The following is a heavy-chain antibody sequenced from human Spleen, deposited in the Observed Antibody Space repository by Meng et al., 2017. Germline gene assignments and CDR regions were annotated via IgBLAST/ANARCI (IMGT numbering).Heavy chain of an antibody. D-gene: IGHD4-11*01. V-gene: IGHV4-34*01. J-gene: IGHJ4*02. CDR1: GGSFSDYY. CDR2: INHSGST. CDR3: ARGPTTMAHDFDY. Sequence: VQLQASGRGLVKPSETLSLTCVVSGGSFSDYYWSWIRQPPGKGLEWIGEINHSGSTNYNPSLESRATISVDTSQNNLSLKLSSVTAADSAVYYCARGPTTMAHDFDYWGQGTLVTVSS.